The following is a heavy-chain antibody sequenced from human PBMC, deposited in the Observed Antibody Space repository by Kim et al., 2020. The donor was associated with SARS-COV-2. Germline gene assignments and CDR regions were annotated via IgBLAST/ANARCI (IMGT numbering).Heavy chain of an antibody. CDR3: ARVQRFLEWFRYIPGNLWGRWYFDL. CDR1: GGSFSGYY. CDR2: INHSGST. V-gene: IGHV4-34*01. J-gene: IGHJ2*01. Sequence: SETLSLTCAVYGGSFSGYYWSWIRQPPGKGLEWIGEINHSGSTNYNPSLKSRVTISVDTSKNQFSLKLSSVTAADTAVYYCARVQRFLEWFRYIPGNLWGRWYFDLWGRGTLVTVSS. D-gene: IGHD3-3*01.